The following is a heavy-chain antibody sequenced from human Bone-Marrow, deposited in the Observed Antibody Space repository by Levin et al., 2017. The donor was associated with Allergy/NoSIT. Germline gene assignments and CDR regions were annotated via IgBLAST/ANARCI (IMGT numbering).Heavy chain of an antibody. CDR2: INSDGSST. J-gene: IGHJ4*02. V-gene: IGHV3-74*01. Sequence: GESLKISCAASGFTFSSYWMHWVRQAPGKGLAWVSRINSDGSSTSYADSVKGRFTISRDNAENTLYLQMNSLRAEDTAVYYCVRGPNPTFYYFDCWGQGTLVTVSS. CDR1: GFTFSSYW. CDR3: VRGPNPTFYYFDC. D-gene: IGHD2/OR15-2a*01.